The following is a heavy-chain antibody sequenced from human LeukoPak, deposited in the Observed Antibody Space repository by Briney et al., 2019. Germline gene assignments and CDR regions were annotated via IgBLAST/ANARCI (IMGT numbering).Heavy chain of an antibody. D-gene: IGHD4-17*01. CDR2: IRSSGGNT. CDR3: AKERPDYGDFDY. CDR1: GFTFSTYW. V-gene: IGHV3-23*01. Sequence: GGSLRLSCVDSGFTFSTYWMSWVRQAPGKGLEWVSLIRSSGGNTYYADSVKGRFTISRDNSKNTLYLQMNSLRAEDTAVYYCAKERPDYGDFDYWGQGTLVTVSS. J-gene: IGHJ4*02.